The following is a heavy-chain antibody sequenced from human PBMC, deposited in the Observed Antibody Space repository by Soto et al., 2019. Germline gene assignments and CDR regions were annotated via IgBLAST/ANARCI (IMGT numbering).Heavy chain of an antibody. Sequence: QVQLVESGGGVVQPGRSLRLSCAASGFTFSSYGMHWVRQAPGKGLEWVAVIWYDGNNKYYADSVKGRFTISRDNSKNTLDLQMNSLRAEDTAVNYCARGAILQKYNWNYGSRYFDLWGRGTLVTVSS. CDR1: GFTFSSYG. V-gene: IGHV3-33*01. CDR3: ARGAILQKYNWNYGSRYFDL. D-gene: IGHD1-7*01. J-gene: IGHJ2*01. CDR2: IWYDGNNK.